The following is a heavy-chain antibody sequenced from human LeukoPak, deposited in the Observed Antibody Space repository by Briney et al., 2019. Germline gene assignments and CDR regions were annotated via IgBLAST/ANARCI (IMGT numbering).Heavy chain of an antibody. D-gene: IGHD6-13*01. J-gene: IGHJ4*02. Sequence: PTGGSLRLSCAASGFTFSSYAMHWVRQAPGKGLEWVAVISYDGSNKYYADSVKGRFTISRDNSKNTLYLQMNSLRAEDTAVYYCAREYFGRVAAAGLWPFWDYWGQGTLVTVSS. CDR2: ISYDGSNK. CDR3: AREYFGRVAAAGLWPFWDY. V-gene: IGHV3-30-3*01. CDR1: GFTFSSYA.